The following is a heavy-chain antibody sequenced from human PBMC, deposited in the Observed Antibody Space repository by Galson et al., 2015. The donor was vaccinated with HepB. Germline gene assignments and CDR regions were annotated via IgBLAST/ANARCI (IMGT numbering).Heavy chain of an antibody. CDR1: GDSMSGYY. J-gene: IGHJ3*02. V-gene: IGHV4-4*07. D-gene: IGHD1-1*01. Sequence: ETLSLTCTVSGDSMSGYYCSWIRQPAGRGLEWIGRIYTSGSTNYNPSLKSRVTMSVDTSKNQFSLKLSSVTAADTAVYYCARDRGGNWNDPDAFDIWGQGTMVTVSS. CDR2: IYTSGST. CDR3: ARDRGGNWNDPDAFDI.